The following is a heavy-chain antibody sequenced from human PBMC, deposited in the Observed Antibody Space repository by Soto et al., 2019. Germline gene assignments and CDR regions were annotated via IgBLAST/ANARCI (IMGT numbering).Heavy chain of an antibody. D-gene: IGHD6-19*01. CDR2: ISYDGSNK. J-gene: IGHJ4*02. Sequence: QVQLVESGGGVVQPGRSLRLSCAASGFTFSSYAMHWVRQAPGKGLEWVAVISYDGSNKYYADSVKGRFTISRDNSKNKLYLQMNSLRAEDTAVYYCARGRIAVAANFDYWGQGTLVTVSS. V-gene: IGHV3-30-3*01. CDR1: GFTFSSYA. CDR3: ARGRIAVAANFDY.